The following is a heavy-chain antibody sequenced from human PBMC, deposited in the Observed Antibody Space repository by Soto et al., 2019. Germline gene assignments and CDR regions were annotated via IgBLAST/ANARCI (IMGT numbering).Heavy chain of an antibody. CDR1: GYTFTTYA. CDR2: INAGNGDT. Sequence: VQLVQSGAEVKKPGASVKVSCKASGYTFTTYAIHWVRQAPGQRLEWMGWINAGNGDTKYSQKLQGRVTITRDTSANAAYMELSSLTSEDTAVYYCARDSTYDFWSGYFDCWGQGTLVTVSS. V-gene: IGHV1-3*01. J-gene: IGHJ4*02. CDR3: ARDSTYDFWSGYFDC. D-gene: IGHD3-3*01.